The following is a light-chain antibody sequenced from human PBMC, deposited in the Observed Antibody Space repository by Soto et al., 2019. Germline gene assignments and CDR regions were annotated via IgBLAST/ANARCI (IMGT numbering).Light chain of an antibody. CDR2: GAS. CDR1: QSVTSSY. CDR3: QQYGSSGTV. V-gene: IGKV3-20*01. Sequence: EIVLTQSPGTLSLSPGERATLSCRASQSVTSSYLAWYQQKPGQAPRLLIYGASTRATGIPDRFSGSGSGTDFTLTISRLEPDDLAVYYCQQYGSSGTVFGQWTRLEIK. J-gene: IGKJ5*01.